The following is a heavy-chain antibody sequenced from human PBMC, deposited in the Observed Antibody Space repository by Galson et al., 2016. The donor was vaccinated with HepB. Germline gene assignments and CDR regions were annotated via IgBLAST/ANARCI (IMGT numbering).Heavy chain of an antibody. CDR2: VYYSGTT. Sequence: SETLSLTCAVSGGSLSTYYWSWIRQPPGKGLEWIGYVYYSGTTNYNPSLKSRLTISLDTSKNQLSLKLSSVTAADTAIYYCARDGYNCGLDCWGQGTLVTVSS. CDR3: ARDGYNCGLDC. D-gene: IGHD5-24*01. V-gene: IGHV4-59*01. CDR1: GGSLSTYY. J-gene: IGHJ4*02.